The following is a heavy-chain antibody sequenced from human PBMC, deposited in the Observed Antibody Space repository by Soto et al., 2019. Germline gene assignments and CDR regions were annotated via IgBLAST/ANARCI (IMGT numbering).Heavy chain of an antibody. CDR3: ARGMVITFGGVIGLDY. V-gene: IGHV4-59*01. J-gene: IGHJ4*02. Sequence: SETLSLTCTVSGGSISSYYWSWIRQPPGKGLEWIGYIYYSGSTNYNPSLKSRVTISVDTSKNQFSLKLSSVTAADTAVYYCARGMVITFGGVIGLDYWGQGTLVTVSS. D-gene: IGHD3-16*02. CDR2: IYYSGST. CDR1: GGSISSYY.